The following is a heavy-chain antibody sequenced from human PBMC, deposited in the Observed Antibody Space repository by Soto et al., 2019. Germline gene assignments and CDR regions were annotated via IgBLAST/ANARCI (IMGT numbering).Heavy chain of an antibody. Sequence: PSETLSLTCTVSGGSISSSSYYWGWIRQPPGKGLEWIGSIYYSGSTYYNPSLKSRVTISVDTSKNQFSLKLSSVTAADTAVYYCARPQVLLWFGEPSHAFDIWGQGTMATVSS. CDR2: IYYSGST. J-gene: IGHJ3*02. CDR1: GGSISSSSYY. D-gene: IGHD3-10*01. V-gene: IGHV4-39*01. CDR3: ARPQVLLWFGEPSHAFDI.